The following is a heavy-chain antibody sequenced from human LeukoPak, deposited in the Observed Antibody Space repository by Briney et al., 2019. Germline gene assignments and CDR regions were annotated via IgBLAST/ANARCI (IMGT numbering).Heavy chain of an antibody. CDR3: ARMDDYGNLNYFDY. V-gene: IGHV1-18*01. D-gene: IGHD4-17*01. Sequence: ASVKVSCKASGYTFTSYGISWVRQAPGQGLEWMGWISAYNGNTNYAQKLQGRVTMTTDTSTSTAYMELRSRRSDDTAVYYCARMDDYGNLNYFDYWGQGTLVTVSS. CDR1: GYTFTSYG. J-gene: IGHJ4*02. CDR2: ISAYNGNT.